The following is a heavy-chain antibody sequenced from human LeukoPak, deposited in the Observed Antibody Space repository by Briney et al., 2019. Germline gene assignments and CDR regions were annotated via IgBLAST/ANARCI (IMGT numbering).Heavy chain of an antibody. CDR3: ARDSSGPYPAFDY. Sequence: ASVKVSCKASGYTFTGYYMHWVRQAPGQGLEWMGWINPNSGGTNYAQKFQGRVTMTRDTSISTAYMELSRLRSDDTAVYYCARDSSGPYPAFDYWGQGTLVTVSS. CDR2: INPNSGGT. CDR1: GYTFTGYY. V-gene: IGHV1-2*02. D-gene: IGHD3-22*01. J-gene: IGHJ4*02.